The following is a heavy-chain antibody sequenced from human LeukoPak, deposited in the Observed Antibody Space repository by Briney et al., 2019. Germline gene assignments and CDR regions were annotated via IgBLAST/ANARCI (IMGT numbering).Heavy chain of an antibody. CDR2: TYQRSKWYN. CDR3: ARSPSPYSSGWYFDY. D-gene: IGHD6-19*01. J-gene: IGHJ4*02. V-gene: IGHV6-1*01. CDR1: GDSVSTNSAA. Sequence: SQTLSLTCAISGDSVSTNSAAWNWIRQSPSRGLEWLGRTYQRSKWYNDYAVSVKSRITINPDISKNQFSLQLNSVTPEDTAVYYCARSPSPYSSGWYFDYWGQGTLVTVSS.